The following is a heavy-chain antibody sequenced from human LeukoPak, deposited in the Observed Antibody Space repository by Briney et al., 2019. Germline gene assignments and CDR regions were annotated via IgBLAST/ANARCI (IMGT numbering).Heavy chain of an antibody. V-gene: IGHV3-48*03. Sequence: GGSLGLSCAASGFTFSSYEMNWVRQAPGKGLEWVSYISSSGSTIYYADSVKGRFTISGDNAKNSLYLQMNSLRAEDTAVYYCAREPTYCSGGSCYFDYWGQGTLVTVSS. D-gene: IGHD2-15*01. CDR3: AREPTYCSGGSCYFDY. J-gene: IGHJ4*02. CDR1: GFTFSSYE. CDR2: ISSSGSTI.